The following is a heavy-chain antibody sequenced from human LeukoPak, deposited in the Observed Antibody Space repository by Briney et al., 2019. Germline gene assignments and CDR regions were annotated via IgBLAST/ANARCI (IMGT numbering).Heavy chain of an antibody. J-gene: IGHJ6*02. CDR1: GFTFSDYY. V-gene: IGHV4-34*01. CDR3: ARQDYSNHRSYYYGMDV. Sequence: GSLRLSCAASGFTFSDYYMSWIRQPPGKGLEWIGEINHSGSTNYNPSLKSRVTISVDTSKNQFSLKLSSVTAADTAVYYCARQDYSNHRSYYYGMDVWGQGTTVTVSS. CDR2: INHSGST. D-gene: IGHD4-11*01.